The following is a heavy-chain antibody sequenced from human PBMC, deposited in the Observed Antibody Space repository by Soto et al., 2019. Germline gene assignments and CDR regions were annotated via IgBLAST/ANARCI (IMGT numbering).Heavy chain of an antibody. J-gene: IGHJ4*02. CDR3: AKDEADMITFGGVIVN. D-gene: IGHD3-16*02. CDR2: ISGSGGST. CDR1: GFTFSSYA. Sequence: GGSLRLSCAASGFTFSSYAMSWVRQAPGKGLEWVSAISGSGGSTYYADSVKGRFTISRDNSKNTLYLQMNSLRAEDTAVYYCAKDEADMITFGGVIVNWGQGTLVTVSS. V-gene: IGHV3-23*01.